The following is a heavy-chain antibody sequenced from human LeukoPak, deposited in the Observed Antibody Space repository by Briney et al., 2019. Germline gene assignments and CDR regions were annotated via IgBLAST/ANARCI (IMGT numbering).Heavy chain of an antibody. CDR1: GFTFSDYY. Sequence: KPGGSLRLSCAASGFTFSDYYMSWIRQAPGKGLEWVSYISSSGSTIYYADSVKGRFTISRDNSKNTLYLQMNSLRAEDTAVYYCAKPIVVVVAAIIDAFDIWGQGTMVTVSS. CDR3: AKPIVVVVAAIIDAFDI. D-gene: IGHD2-15*01. J-gene: IGHJ3*02. CDR2: ISSSGSTI. V-gene: IGHV3-11*01.